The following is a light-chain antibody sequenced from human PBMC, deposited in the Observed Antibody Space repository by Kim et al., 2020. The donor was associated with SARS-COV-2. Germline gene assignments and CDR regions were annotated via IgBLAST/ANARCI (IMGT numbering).Light chain of an antibody. CDR2: TAS. Sequence: ASKGDQVTITCRASQNIDNYLAWYQQRPGTAPKLLIYTASSLQTGVPSRFSGSGSGTDFTLTITSLQSEDFATYSCQQYYTYPPTFGQGTKVDI. V-gene: IGKV1-8*01. CDR3: QQYYTYPPT. CDR1: QNIDNY. J-gene: IGKJ1*01.